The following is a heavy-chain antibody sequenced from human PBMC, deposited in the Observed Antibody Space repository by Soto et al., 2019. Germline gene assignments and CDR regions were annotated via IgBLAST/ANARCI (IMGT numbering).Heavy chain of an antibody. CDR3: ARDDDYIWGSYRPTPFDY. V-gene: IGHV1-18*01. CDR1: GYTFTSYG. D-gene: IGHD3-16*02. J-gene: IGHJ4*02. CDR2: ISAYNGNT. Sequence: ASVKVSCKASGYTFTSYGISWVRQAPGQGLEWMGWISAYNGNTNYAQKLQGRVTMTTDTPTSTAYMELRSLRSDDTAVYYCARDDDYIWGSYRPTPFDYWGQGTLVTVSS.